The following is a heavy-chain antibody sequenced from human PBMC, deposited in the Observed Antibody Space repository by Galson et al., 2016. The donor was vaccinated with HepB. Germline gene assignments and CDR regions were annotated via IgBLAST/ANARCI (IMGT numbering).Heavy chain of an antibody. J-gene: IGHJ6*02. D-gene: IGHD2-2*01. CDR3: ARDRAPGRYCTSTNGYVYYGKDV. Sequence: SVKVSCKASGYAYIDYGITWVRQAPGQGLGWMGWISGYNGNTNYAQKLQGRVTMTTDTSTSTAYMELRSLISDDTAVYYCARDRAPGRYCTSTNGYVYYGKDVWGQGTTVTVSS. V-gene: IGHV1-18*01. CDR2: ISGYNGNT. CDR1: GYAYIDYG.